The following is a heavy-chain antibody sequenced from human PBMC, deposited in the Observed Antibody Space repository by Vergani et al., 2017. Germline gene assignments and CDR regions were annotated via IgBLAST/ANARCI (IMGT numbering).Heavy chain of an antibody. CDR1: GGSISSSNW. J-gene: IGHJ6*02. Sequence: QVQLQESGPGLVKPSGTLSLTCAVSGGSISSSNWWSWVRQPPXKGLEWIGEIYHSGSTNYNPSLKSRVTISVDKSKNQFSLKLSSVTAADTAVYYCARDLSYMVRGVTSYYYYGMDVWGQGTTVTVSS. CDR2: IYHSGST. V-gene: IGHV4-4*02. CDR3: ARDLSYMVRGVTSYYYYGMDV. D-gene: IGHD3-10*01.